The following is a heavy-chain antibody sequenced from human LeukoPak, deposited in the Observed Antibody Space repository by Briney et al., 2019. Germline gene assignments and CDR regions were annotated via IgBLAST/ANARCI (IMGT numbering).Heavy chain of an antibody. CDR1: GFTFSSYS. J-gene: IGHJ4*02. CDR3: ATYGRVLLPFES. D-gene: IGHD2-8*02. CDR2: ILPRGCQI. Sequence: GGSLRLSCAASGFTFSSYSMNWVRHAPGKGLEWVSSILPRGCQIHSVDSVTGRLTISRDNSKSTLYLQMNSLRAEDAAIYYCATYGRVLLPFESWGKGTLVTVSS. V-gene: IGHV3-21*04.